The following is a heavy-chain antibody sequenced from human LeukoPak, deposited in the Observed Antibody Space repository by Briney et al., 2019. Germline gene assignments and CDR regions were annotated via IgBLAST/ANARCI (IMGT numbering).Heavy chain of an antibody. D-gene: IGHD5-12*01. V-gene: IGHV4-34*01. CDR3: ARGFGSGYDFPTYYYGMDV. J-gene: IGHJ6*02. CDR2: GGDRGGT. Sequence: SETLSLTRAVYGASLHGHYWSWIRQSPGKGLEWIGEGGDRGGTKFNPSLKGRVTISVDTSKNQFSLKLSSVTAADTAVYYCARGFGSGYDFPTYYYGMDVWGQGTTVTVSS. CDR1: GASLHGHY.